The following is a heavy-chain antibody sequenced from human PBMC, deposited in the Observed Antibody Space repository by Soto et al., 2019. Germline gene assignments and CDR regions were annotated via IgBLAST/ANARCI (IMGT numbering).Heavy chain of an antibody. Sequence: ASVKVSCKVSGYTLTELSMHWVRQAPGKGLEWMGGVDPEDGETMYAQKFQGRVTMTEDTSTDTTYMELSSLRSEDTAVYYCATQCSSTSCYGFNWFDYWGQGTLVTVSS. CDR3: ATQCSSTSCYGFNWFDY. V-gene: IGHV1-24*01. J-gene: IGHJ5*01. CDR1: GYTLTELS. CDR2: VDPEDGET. D-gene: IGHD2-2*01.